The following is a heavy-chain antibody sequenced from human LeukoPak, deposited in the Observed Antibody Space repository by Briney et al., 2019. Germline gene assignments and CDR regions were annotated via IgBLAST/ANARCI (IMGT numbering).Heavy chain of an antibody. CDR3: ARGAHYYYYGSGSYYLDY. CDR1: GFTFDDYG. V-gene: IGHV3-20*04. J-gene: IGHJ4*02. D-gene: IGHD3-10*01. Sequence: GGSLRLSCAASGFTFDDYGMSWVRQAPGKGLEWVSGINWNGGSTGYADSVKGRFTISRDNAKNSLYLQMNSLRAGDTALYYCARGAHYYYYGSGSYYLDYWGQGTLVTVSS. CDR2: INWNGGST.